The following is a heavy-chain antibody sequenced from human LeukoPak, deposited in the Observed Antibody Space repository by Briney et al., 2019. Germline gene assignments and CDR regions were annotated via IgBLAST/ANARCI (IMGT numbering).Heavy chain of an antibody. CDR1: GFTFSTYG. Sequence: GGSLRLSCAASGFTFSTYGMHWVRQAPGKGLEWVAFIRYDGSNKYYADSVKGRFTISRDNSKNTLYLQMNSLRAEDTAVYYCAKLVGATTGFDYWGQGTLVTVSS. V-gene: IGHV3-30*02. CDR2: IRYDGSNK. J-gene: IGHJ4*02. D-gene: IGHD1-26*01. CDR3: AKLVGATTGFDY.